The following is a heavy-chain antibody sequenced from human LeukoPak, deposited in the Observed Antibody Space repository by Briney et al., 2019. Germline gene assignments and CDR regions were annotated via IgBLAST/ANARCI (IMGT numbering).Heavy chain of an antibody. J-gene: IGHJ4*01. CDR3: VRQGGGDNCR. CDR1: GFTFSNYW. V-gene: IGHV3-66*02. D-gene: IGHD4-23*01. Sequence: GGSLRLPCVASGFTFSNYWVHWVRQAPGKGLEWVSLMYPWGSVFYTDSVKGRFTVSRDESKNMMFLQMNTLRPDDTAMYYCVRQGGGDNCRWGQGALVTVSS. CDR2: MYPWGSV.